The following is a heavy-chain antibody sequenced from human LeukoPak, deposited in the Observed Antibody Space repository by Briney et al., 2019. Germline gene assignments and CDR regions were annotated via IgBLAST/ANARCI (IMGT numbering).Heavy chain of an antibody. J-gene: IGHJ4*02. CDR1: GGSINSGGYY. Sequence: PSETLSLTCTVSGGSINSGGYYWGWVRQHPGKGLECIGYIYYSGSTYYNPSLKSRVTISVDTSKNQFSLKLSSVTAADTAVYYCARRTYDSSGYYYDYWGQGTLVTVSS. V-gene: IGHV4-31*03. CDR3: ARRTYDSSGYYYDY. CDR2: IYYSGST. D-gene: IGHD3-22*01.